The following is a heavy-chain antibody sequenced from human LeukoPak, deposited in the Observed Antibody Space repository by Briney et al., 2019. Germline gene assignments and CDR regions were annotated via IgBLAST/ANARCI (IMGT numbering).Heavy chain of an antibody. CDR3: ARGKGTSWKYDFGS. D-gene: IGHD1-7*01. CDR1: GFTFNTFA. V-gene: IGHV3-23*01. Sequence: PGGSLRLSCAASGFTFNTFAMSWVRHAPGEGLEWVSVIGGSSGTTYYADSVKGRFTISRDNSKNMLFLQMNSLKTEDTAVYYCARGKGTSWKYDFGSWGQGTRVIVSS. CDR2: IGGSSGTT. J-gene: IGHJ4*02.